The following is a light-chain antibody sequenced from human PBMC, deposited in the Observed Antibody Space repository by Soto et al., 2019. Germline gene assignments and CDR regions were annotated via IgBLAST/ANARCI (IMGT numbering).Light chain of an antibody. CDR3: QQYGSSSWT. J-gene: IGKJ1*01. Sequence: EIVLTQSPGTLSLSPGERATLSCRASQSVSNNYLAWYQQKPGQAPRLLIYGASNRATGIPDRFSGSGSGTDFTLTISRLGPEDFAVYYCQQYGSSSWTFGQGTKVDIK. V-gene: IGKV3-20*01. CDR2: GAS. CDR1: QSVSNNY.